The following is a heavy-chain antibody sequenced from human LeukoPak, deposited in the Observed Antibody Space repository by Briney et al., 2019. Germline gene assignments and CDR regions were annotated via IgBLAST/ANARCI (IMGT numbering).Heavy chain of an antibody. CDR2: VSGSGGAT. D-gene: IGHD5-18*01. V-gene: IGHV3-23*01. J-gene: IGHJ4*02. CDR3: ARKAASTSGYDY. CDR1: GFTFSSYA. Sequence: GGSLRLSCAASGFTFSSYAMDWVRQASGRGLEWVSAVSGSGGATYYADSVQGRFTVSRDNSKYTQYLQMNSLRAEDTALYYCARKAASTSGYDYWGQGILVTVSS.